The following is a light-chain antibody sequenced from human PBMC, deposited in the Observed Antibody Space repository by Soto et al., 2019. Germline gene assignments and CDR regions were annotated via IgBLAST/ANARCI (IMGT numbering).Light chain of an antibody. Sequence: EIGLTQSPDTLSLSPWERATLSCRASQTVIRSYLAWYQQKPGQTPRLLIYGASSRATGIPDRFSGSGSGTDFTLTISRLEPEDFAVYYCQQHGTSPSTFGQGTRLEIK. CDR3: QQHGTSPST. J-gene: IGKJ5*01. V-gene: IGKV3-20*01. CDR1: QTVIRSY. CDR2: GAS.